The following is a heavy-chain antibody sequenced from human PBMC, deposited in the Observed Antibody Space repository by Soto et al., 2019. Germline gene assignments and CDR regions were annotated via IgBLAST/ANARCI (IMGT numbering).Heavy chain of an antibody. CDR1: GYTFTSYG. Sequence: QVQLVQSGAEVKKPGASVKVSCKASGYTFTSYGISWVRQAPGQGLEWMGWISAYNGNTNYAQKLQGRVTMTTDTSTRTAYMELRSLRSDDTAVYYCARVIGQTMIVVVIGLDYWGQGTLVTVSS. J-gene: IGHJ4*02. V-gene: IGHV1-18*01. D-gene: IGHD3-22*01. CDR3: ARVIGQTMIVVVIGLDY. CDR2: ISAYNGNT.